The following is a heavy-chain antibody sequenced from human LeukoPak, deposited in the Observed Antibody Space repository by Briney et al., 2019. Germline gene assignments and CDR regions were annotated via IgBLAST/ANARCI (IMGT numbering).Heavy chain of an antibody. CDR3: ARAGYSNSVDY. D-gene: IGHD4-11*01. J-gene: IGHJ4*02. CDR1: GASFSGYS. V-gene: IGHV4-34*01. Sequence: PSETLSLTCVVYGASFSGYSWSWIRQPPGRGLEWIGKINHSGSTNYNPSLKSRVIIPLDTSKNQFSLKVRSVTAADTAVYYCARAGYSNSVDYWGQGTLVTVSS. CDR2: INHSGST.